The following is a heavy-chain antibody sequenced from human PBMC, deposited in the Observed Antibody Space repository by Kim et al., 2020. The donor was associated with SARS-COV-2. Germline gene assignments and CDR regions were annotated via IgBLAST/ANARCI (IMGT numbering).Heavy chain of an antibody. D-gene: IGHD3-22*01. Sequence: YADSVKGRFTVSRDNARNTLYLQMDSLRAEDTALYYCEKDHESSGWPTFDYWGQGTLVTVSS. CDR3: EKDHESSGWPTFDY. J-gene: IGHJ4*02. V-gene: IGHV3-30*07.